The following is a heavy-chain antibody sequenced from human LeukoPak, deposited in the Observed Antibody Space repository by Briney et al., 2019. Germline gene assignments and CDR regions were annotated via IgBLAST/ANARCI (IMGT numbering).Heavy chain of an antibody. J-gene: IGHJ4*02. CDR2: IRSTGSYR. CDR1: GFTFSIYS. V-gene: IGHV3-21*01. CDR3: ARDVGQWLALDY. Sequence: GGSLRLSCAASGFTFSIYSMNRDRQAPGKGLEWVSSIRSTGSYRYYADSVKGRFTISRDNAKNSLYLQMNSLRAEDTAVYYCARDVGQWLALDYWGQGTLVTVSS. D-gene: IGHD6-19*01.